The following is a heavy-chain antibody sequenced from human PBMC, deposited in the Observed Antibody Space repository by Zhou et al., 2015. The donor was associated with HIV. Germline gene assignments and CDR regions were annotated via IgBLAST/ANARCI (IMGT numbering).Heavy chain of an antibody. J-gene: IGHJ4*02. CDR3: ARDRYSGTYYPTSPPFDY. Sequence: QVQLVQSGAEVKKPGASVKVSCKASGYTFTSYGISWVRQAPGQGLECLGWISAYNGNTNYAQKLQGRVTMTTDTSTSTAYMELRSLRSDDTAVYFCARDRYSGTYYPTSPPFDYWGQGTLVTVSS. CDR2: ISAYNGNT. V-gene: IGHV1-18*01. D-gene: IGHD1-26*01. CDR1: GYTFTSYG.